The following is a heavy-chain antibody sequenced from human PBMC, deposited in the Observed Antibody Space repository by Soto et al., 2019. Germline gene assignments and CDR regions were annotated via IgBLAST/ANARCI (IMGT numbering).Heavy chain of an antibody. J-gene: IGHJ5*02. D-gene: IGHD4-17*01. CDR2: INGDGSNA. CDR1: GFTFSDYW. V-gene: IGHV3-74*01. CDR3: VRSMTTLTIDWLDP. Sequence: EVQLVESGGGLVQPGGSLRLSCAAPGFTFSDYWMHWVRQVPGKGLVWLSRINGDGSNANYADYVRGRFTISRDNDNNTLNLQMNSLRAEDTAVYYCVRSMTTLTIDWLDPWGQGTQVTVFS.